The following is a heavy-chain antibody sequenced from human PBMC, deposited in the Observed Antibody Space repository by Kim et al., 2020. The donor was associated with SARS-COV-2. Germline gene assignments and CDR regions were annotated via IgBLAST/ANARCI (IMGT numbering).Heavy chain of an antibody. D-gene: IGHD6-13*01. Sequence: SETLSLTCTVSGGSISSYYWSWIRQPPGKGLEWIGYIYYSGSTNYNPSLKSRVTISVDTSKNQFSLKLSSVTAADTAVYYCARQDSSSWDAFDIWGQGTMVTVSS. CDR1: GGSISSYY. J-gene: IGHJ3*02. CDR2: IYYSGST. CDR3: ARQDSSSWDAFDI. V-gene: IGHV4-59*08.